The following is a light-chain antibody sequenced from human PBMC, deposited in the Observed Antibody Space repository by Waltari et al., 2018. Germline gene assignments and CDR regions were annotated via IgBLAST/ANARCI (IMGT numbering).Light chain of an antibody. V-gene: IGLV2-23*02. CDR3: CSYAGRGTYV. CDR2: EVI. Sequence: QSALTQPASVSGTLGQSITISCPGTTSDVGPYDLVSWYQQHPGKAPKLLIFEVIKRPSGVSSRFSGSKSGNTASLTISGLQAEDEADYYCCSYAGRGTYVFGSGTKVTVL. CDR1: TSDVGPYDL. J-gene: IGLJ1*01.